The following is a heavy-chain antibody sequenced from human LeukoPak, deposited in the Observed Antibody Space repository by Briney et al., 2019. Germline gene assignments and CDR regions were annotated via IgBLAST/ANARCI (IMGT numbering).Heavy chain of an antibody. Sequence: GGSLRLSCAASGLTFRREWMSWVRQAPGKGLEWVAMIKQDGSDKYYVDSVKGRFTISSDNTKNSLNLQMNSLRAEDTAVYYCATLDTAMVTNFGYWGQGTLVTVSS. CDR2: IKQDGSDK. CDR3: ATLDTAMVTNFGY. V-gene: IGHV3-7*01. CDR1: GLTFRREW. D-gene: IGHD5-18*01. J-gene: IGHJ4*02.